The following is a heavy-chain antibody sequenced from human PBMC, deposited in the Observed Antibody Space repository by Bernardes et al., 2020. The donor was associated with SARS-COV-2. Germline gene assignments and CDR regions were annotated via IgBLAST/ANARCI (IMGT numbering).Heavy chain of an antibody. Sequence: GGSLRLSCIASGFTYYKYSMNTVRQAPGKGLEWDSYITSTSSGSYYADSVKGRFTISRDNAKNSLSLQMNSLRAEDTAVYYCVRDEGGLWGQGTLVTVSS. V-gene: IGHV3-48*04. CDR3: VRDEGGL. CDR2: ITSTSSGS. J-gene: IGHJ4*02. CDR1: GFTYYKYS.